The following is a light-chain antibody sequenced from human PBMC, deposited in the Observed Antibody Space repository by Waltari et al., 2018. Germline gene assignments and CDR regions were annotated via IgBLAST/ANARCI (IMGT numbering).Light chain of an antibody. Sequence: IVMTQSPPSLPVTPGELASISCRSSQRLLYSDGYNYLDWYLQKPGQSPHLLIYVSSNRASGVPDRFSGSGAGTEFTLKISRVEPEDIGVYYCRQGVQTPRTFGGGTKVEIK. CDR2: VSS. J-gene: IGKJ4*01. CDR1: QRLLYSDGYNY. V-gene: IGKV2-28*01. CDR3: RQGVQTPRT.